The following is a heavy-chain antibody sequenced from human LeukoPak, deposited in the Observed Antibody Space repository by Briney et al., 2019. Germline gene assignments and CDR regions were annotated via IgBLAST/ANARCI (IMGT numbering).Heavy chain of an antibody. CDR1: GFTFSSYA. CDR3: AVGYSSGWRFDY. J-gene: IGHJ4*02. Sequence: PGGSLRLSCAASGFTFSSYAMSWVRQAPGKGLEWVSAISGSGGSTYYADSVKGRFTISSDNSKNTLYLQMNSLRAEDTAVYYCAVGYSSGWRFDYWGQGTLVTVSS. D-gene: IGHD6-19*01. V-gene: IGHV3-23*01. CDR2: ISGSGGST.